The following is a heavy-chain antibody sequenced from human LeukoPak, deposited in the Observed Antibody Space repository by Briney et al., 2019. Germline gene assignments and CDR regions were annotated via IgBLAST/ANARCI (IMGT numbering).Heavy chain of an antibody. V-gene: IGHV3-74*01. CDR2: INSDGSST. J-gene: IGHJ4*02. D-gene: IGHD1-26*01. CDR3: ARGLIVGDVLDY. CDR1: GFTFSSHW. Sequence: GGSLRLSCAASGFTFSSHWMHWVRQAPGKGLVWVSRINSDGSSTLYADPVKGRFTISRDNAKNTLYLQMNSLRAEDTAVYYCARGLIVGDVLDYWGQGTLVTVSP.